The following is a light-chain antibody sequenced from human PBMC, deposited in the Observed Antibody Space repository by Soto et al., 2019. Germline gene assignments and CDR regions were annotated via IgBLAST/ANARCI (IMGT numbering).Light chain of an antibody. V-gene: IGKV3-11*01. CDR2: DAS. CDR1: QSVSTY. CDR3: QQRSNWPPIT. J-gene: IGKJ5*01. Sequence: EVVLPQSHATLSFSPEETTTLSCSASQSVSTYLAWYQQKPGQAPRLLIYDASNRATAIPARFSGSGSGTDFTLTISSLEPEDFAVYYCQQRSNWPPITFGQGTRLETK.